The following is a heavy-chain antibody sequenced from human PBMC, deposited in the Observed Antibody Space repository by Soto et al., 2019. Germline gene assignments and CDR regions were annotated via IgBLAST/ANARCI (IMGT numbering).Heavy chain of an antibody. CDR1: GGSFSGYY. Sequence: SETLSLTCAVYGGSFSGYYWSWIRQPPGKGLEWIGEINHSGSTNYNPSLKSRVTISVDTSKNQFSLKLSYVTAADTAVYYCALCGSSGHYLYYFVYWGQGTLVTVSS. V-gene: IGHV4-34*01. CDR3: ALCGSSGHYLYYFVY. D-gene: IGHD4-17*01. CDR2: INHSGST. J-gene: IGHJ4*02.